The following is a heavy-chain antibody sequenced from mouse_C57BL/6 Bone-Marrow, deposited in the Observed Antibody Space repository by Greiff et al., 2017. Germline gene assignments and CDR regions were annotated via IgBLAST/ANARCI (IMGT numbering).Heavy chain of an antibody. CDR2: ISSGGSYT. D-gene: IGHD2-4*01. CDR1: GFTFSSYG. J-gene: IGHJ3*01. CDR3: ARHLLYYDYDVAY. Sequence: EVKLMESGGDLVKPGGSLKLSCAASGFTFSSYGMSWVRQTPDKRLEWVATISSGGSYTYYPDSVKGRFTISRDNAKNTLYLQMSSLKSEDTAMYYCARHLLYYDYDVAYWGQGTLVTVSA. V-gene: IGHV5-6*01.